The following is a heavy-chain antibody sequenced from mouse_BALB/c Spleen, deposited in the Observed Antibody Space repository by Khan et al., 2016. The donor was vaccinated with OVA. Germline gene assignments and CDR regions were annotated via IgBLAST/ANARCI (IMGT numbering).Heavy chain of an antibody. V-gene: IGHV1-69*02. Sequence: QVQLQQPGTELVRPGASVKLSCKASGYTFSNYWINWVKQRPGQGLEWIGNIYPSDSYTNYNQNFKDKATLTVDKSSSTAYMQLSSPTSEDSAVYYCSREARLHYYAMDYWGQGTSVTVSS. CDR3: SREARLHYYAMDY. D-gene: IGHD2-14*01. J-gene: IGHJ4*01. CDR2: IYPSDSYT. CDR1: GYTFSNYW.